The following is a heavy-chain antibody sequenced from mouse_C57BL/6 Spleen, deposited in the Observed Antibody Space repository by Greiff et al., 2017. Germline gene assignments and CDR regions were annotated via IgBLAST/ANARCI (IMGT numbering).Heavy chain of an antibody. J-gene: IGHJ3*01. Sequence: EVKLVESGGGLVKPGGSLKLSCAASGFTFSDYGMHWVRQAPEKGLEWVAYISSGSSTNYYADTVKGRFTISRDNAKKTLFLQMTSLRSEDTAMYCCARASNSAWFGCWGQGTLVAVS. CDR3: ARASNSAWFGC. CDR2: ISSGSSTN. CDR1: GFTFSDYG. D-gene: IGHD2-5*01. V-gene: IGHV5-17*01.